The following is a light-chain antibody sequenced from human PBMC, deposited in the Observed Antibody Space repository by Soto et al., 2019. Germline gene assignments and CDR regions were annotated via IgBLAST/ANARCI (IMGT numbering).Light chain of an antibody. Sequence: DIQMTQSPSTLSASVGDRVTITCWASQSISSWLAWYQQKPGKAPKVLIYKASGLESGVPSRFSGSGSGTELPLTISSLQPDDFATYYCQQYNSYPLTFGGGTKVEIK. CDR3: QQYNSYPLT. CDR2: KAS. CDR1: QSISSW. J-gene: IGKJ4*01. V-gene: IGKV1-5*03.